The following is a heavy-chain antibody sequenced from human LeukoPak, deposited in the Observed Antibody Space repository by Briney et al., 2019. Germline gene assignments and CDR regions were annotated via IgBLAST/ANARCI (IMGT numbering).Heavy chain of an antibody. Sequence: GASVKVSCKASGYTFTGYYMHWVRQAPGQGLEWMGWINPNSGGTNYAQKFQGRVTMTRDTSISTAYMELSRLRSDDTAVYYCATPRRSGYDFNYYGMDVWGQGTTVTVSS. V-gene: IGHV1-2*02. D-gene: IGHD5-12*01. CDR1: GYTFTGYY. J-gene: IGHJ6*02. CDR3: ATPRRSGYDFNYYGMDV. CDR2: INPNSGGT.